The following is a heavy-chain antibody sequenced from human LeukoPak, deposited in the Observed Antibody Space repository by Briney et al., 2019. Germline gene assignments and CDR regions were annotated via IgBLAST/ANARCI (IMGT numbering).Heavy chain of an antibody. CDR2: ISAYNGNT. CDR3: ARRQFSGWLRHDAFDI. CDR1: GYTFTSYG. Sequence: ASVKVSCKASGYTFTSYGISWVRQAPGQGLEWMGWISAYNGNTNYAQKLQGRVTMTTDTSTSTAHMELRSLRSDDTAVYYCARRQFSGWLRHDAFDIWGQGTMVTVSS. D-gene: IGHD6-19*01. J-gene: IGHJ3*02. V-gene: IGHV1-18*01.